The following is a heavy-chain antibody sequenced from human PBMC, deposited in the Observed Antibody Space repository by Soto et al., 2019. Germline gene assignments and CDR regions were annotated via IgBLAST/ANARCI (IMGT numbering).Heavy chain of an antibody. D-gene: IGHD4-17*01. J-gene: IGHJ4*02. CDR3: ARAPNYGDYFNY. V-gene: IGHV3-7*01. CDR2: IKEDGSEK. Sequence: EVQLVESGGGLVQPGGSLRLSCAASGFTFSSYWMSWVRQAPGKGLEWVASIKEDGSEKYYVDSVKGRFTISRDNARNSLYLQLSSLRVDDMAVYYSARAPNYGDYFNYWGQGTLVTVSS. CDR1: GFTFSSYW.